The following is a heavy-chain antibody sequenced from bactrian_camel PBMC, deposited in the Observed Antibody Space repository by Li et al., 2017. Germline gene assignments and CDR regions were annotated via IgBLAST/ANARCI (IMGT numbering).Heavy chain of an antibody. CDR2: AITADGST. CDR1: GFTFSDNS. V-gene: IGHV3S1*01. CDR3: AAAEGSWYGVYKH. Sequence: HVQLVESGGGLVQPGGSLRLSCAASGFTFSDNSMHWVRQAPGKGLEWVSGAITADGSTRYDESVKGRFTISRDNGKNTGYLQMNMLKSSDTALYWCAAAEGSWYGVYKHWAQGTQVTVS. D-gene: IGHD6*01. J-gene: IGHJ4*01.